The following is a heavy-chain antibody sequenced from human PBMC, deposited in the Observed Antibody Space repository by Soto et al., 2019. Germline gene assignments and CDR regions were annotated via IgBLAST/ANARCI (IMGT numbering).Heavy chain of an antibody. CDR3: ARDTDTGTGSFDY. CDR2: IYSGEST. Sequence: EVQLVESGGGLVQPGGSLRLSCAASGFTVSSNTMSWVRQAPGKGLGWVSIIYSGESTYYADSMKGRFTSSRHNSKKSLYVQMNSLRAEDTAVYYCARDTDTGTGSFDYWGQGTLVIVSS. CDR1: GFTVSSNT. D-gene: IGHD6-13*01. J-gene: IGHJ4*02. V-gene: IGHV3-53*04.